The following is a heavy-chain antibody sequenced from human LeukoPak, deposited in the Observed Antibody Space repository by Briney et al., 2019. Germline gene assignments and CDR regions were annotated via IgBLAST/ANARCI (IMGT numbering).Heavy chain of an antibody. Sequence: SETLSLTCTVSGASISSSYWSWIRQLPGKGLEWIGYIYYSGTTKYNPSLRSRVTISIDTSKNQFSLKVNSVTAADTAVYYCARGQPQRYNSDWYVNWFDPWGQGTLVSVSS. CDR1: GASISSSY. J-gene: IGHJ5*02. V-gene: IGHV4-59*01. CDR3: ARGQPQRYNSDWYVNWFDP. D-gene: IGHD6-19*01. CDR2: IYYSGTT.